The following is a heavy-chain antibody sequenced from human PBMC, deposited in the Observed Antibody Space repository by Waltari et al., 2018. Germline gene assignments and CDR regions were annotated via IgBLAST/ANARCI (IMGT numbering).Heavy chain of an antibody. J-gene: IGHJ4*02. Sequence: EVQLLESGGGLVQPGGSVRLSCAASGFTFNMYALRWVRQAPGKGLEWVSGISGSGDDTYYADSVKGRSTIARDNSKNTLYLQMNSLRAEDTAVYYCAGYRRLLEYWGQGTLVTVSS. D-gene: IGHD3-3*01. CDR2: ISGSGDDT. CDR1: GFTFNMYA. CDR3: AGYRRLLEY. V-gene: IGHV3-23*01.